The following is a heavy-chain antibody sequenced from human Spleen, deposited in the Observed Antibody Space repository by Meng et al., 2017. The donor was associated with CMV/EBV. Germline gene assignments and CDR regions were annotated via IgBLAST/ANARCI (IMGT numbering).Heavy chain of an antibody. J-gene: IGHJ4*02. CDR2: ISSGSHYI. CDR3: VRADPTKRSSTTSCLDY. D-gene: IGHD2-2*01. V-gene: IGHV3-21*01. Sequence: GESLKISCAASGFMFRNSAMHWVRQAPGRGLEWVSAISSGSHYIYYADSVKGRFTISRDNAKNSLYLQMNSLRAEDTAVYYCVRADPTKRSSTTSCLDYWGQGTLVTVSS. CDR1: GFMFRNSA.